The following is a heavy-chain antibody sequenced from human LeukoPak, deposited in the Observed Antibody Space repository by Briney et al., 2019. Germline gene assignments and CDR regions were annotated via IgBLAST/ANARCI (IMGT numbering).Heavy chain of an antibody. D-gene: IGHD3-10*01. CDR3: ARGPFSGRGYYGMDV. CDR1: GGSISSGGYC. Sequence: PSETLSLTCTVSGGSISSGGYCWRCIRQPPGKGLEWIGYICHSGSTYYNPSLKSQVTISVDRSKNQFSLKLSSGTAADTAVYYCARGPFSGRGYYGMDVWGQGTTVTVSS. V-gene: IGHV4-30-2*01. CDR2: ICHSGST. J-gene: IGHJ6*02.